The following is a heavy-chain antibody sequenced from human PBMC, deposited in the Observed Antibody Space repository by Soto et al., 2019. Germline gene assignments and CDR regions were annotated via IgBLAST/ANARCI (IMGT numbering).Heavy chain of an antibody. J-gene: IGHJ4*02. Sequence: PGGSLRLSCAASGFTFSGYAMSWVRQAPGKGLEWVSAISGSGGSTYYADSVKGRFTISRDNSKNTLYLQMNSLRAEDTAVYYCPKVIMVRGSRFDYWGQGTLVTVSS. CDR2: ISGSGGST. CDR3: PKVIMVRGSRFDY. D-gene: IGHD3-10*01. CDR1: GFTFSGYA. V-gene: IGHV3-23*01.